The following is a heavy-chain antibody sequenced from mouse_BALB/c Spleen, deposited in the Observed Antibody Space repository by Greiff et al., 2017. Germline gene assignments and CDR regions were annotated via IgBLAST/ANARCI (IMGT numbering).Heavy chain of an antibody. D-gene: IGHD1-2*01. V-gene: IGHV1S56*01. CDR3: AREAITTATRVNAMGY. CDR1: GYTFTSYD. Sequence: VQLQQSGAELVKPGASVKLSCKASGYTFTSYDINWVRQRPEQGLEWIGWIFPGDGSTKYNEKFKGKATLTTNKSSSTAYMQLSRLTSEDSAVYFCAREAITTATRVNAMGYWGQGTSVPVSS. J-gene: IGHJ4*01. CDR2: IFPGDGST.